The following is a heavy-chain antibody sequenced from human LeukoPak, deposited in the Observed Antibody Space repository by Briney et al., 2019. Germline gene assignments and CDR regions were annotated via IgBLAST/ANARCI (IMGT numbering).Heavy chain of an antibody. V-gene: IGHV5-10-1*01. D-gene: IGHD4-17*01. Sequence: NRGESLKISCKGSGYSFTSYWISWVRQMPGKGLEWMGRIDPSDSYTNYSPSFQGHVTISADKSISTAYLQWSSLKASDTAMDYCARLSTVTTFGYYYGMDVWGQGTTVTVSS. CDR1: GYSFTSYW. CDR2: IDPSDSYT. J-gene: IGHJ6*02. CDR3: ARLSTVTTFGYYYGMDV.